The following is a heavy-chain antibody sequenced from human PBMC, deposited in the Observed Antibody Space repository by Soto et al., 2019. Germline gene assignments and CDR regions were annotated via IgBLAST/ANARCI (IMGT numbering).Heavy chain of an antibody. CDR1: GFTFSSYA. CDR2: IGESGTPT. J-gene: IGHJ4*02. D-gene: IGHD6-19*01. V-gene: IGHV3-23*01. Sequence: GGSLRLSCAASGFTFSSYAMKWVRQAPGKGLEWVSLIGESGTPTYYADSVKGRFTISRDNSGNTLFLEMYSLRAEDTAVYYCARDFGSGFFDYWGQGTLVTVSS. CDR3: ARDFGSGFFDY.